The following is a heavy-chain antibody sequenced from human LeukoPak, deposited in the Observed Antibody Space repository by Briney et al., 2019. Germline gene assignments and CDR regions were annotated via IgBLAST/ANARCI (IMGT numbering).Heavy chain of an antibody. J-gene: IGHJ4*02. Sequence: PSETLTLTCSVSGGSISSSSYYWGWIRQSPGKGLEWIGSMYYRGTTYENSSLKSRVTLSIDTSKNQFSLKLTSVTAADTAVYYCVTEYSRSVVAGSRPDLWCQGLLVTVSS. D-gene: IGHD2-21*01. CDR3: VTEYSRSVVAGSRPDL. V-gene: IGHV4-39*02. CDR1: GGSISSSSYY. CDR2: MYYRGTT.